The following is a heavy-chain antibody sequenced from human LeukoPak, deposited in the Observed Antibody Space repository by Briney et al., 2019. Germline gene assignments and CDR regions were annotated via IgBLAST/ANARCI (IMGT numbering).Heavy chain of an antibody. CDR3: ARDGAFDY. D-gene: IGHD3-16*01. V-gene: IGHV1-2*02. CDR2: INPNSGGT. CDR1: GYTFTNFG. Sequence: ASVKVSCKASGYTFTNFGISWVRQAPGQGLEWMGWINPNSGGTNCAQKFQGRVTMTRDTSISTAYMELSSLISDDTAVYYCARDGAFDYWGQGTLVTVSS. J-gene: IGHJ4*02.